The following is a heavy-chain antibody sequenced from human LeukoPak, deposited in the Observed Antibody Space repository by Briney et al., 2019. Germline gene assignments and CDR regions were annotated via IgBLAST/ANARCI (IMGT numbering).Heavy chain of an antibody. CDR2: IIPIFGTA. D-gene: IGHD3-10*01. CDR1: GGTFSSYA. Sequence: SLRVSCKTSGGTFSSYAISWVRQPPGHGLEWMGGIIPIFGTANNAQKFQGRVRITKDESTSTGYMELRSLRSKDTAVYYCASGVHGFLDYWGQGTLVTVSS. V-gene: IGHV1-69*05. CDR3: ASGVHGFLDY. J-gene: IGHJ4*02.